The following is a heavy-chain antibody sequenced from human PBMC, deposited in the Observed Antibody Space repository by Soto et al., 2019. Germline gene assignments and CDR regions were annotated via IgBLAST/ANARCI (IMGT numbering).Heavy chain of an antibody. J-gene: IGHJ4*02. CDR1: GVTVDEYA. CDR2: ISWNSETI. V-gene: IGHV3-9*01. D-gene: IGHD4-17*01. Sequence: GVSLRLSCAASGVTVDEYAMHWVRQAPGKGLEWVSGISWNSETIDYADSVKGRFTISRDNAKSSLFLQMNSLRPDDTALYYCAKDMKWGGMTTIHYFDSWGQGTLVTVSS. CDR3: AKDMKWGGMTTIHYFDS.